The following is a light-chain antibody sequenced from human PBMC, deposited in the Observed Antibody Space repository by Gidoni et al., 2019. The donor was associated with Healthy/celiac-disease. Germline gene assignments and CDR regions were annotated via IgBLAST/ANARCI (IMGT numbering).Light chain of an antibody. CDR3: SSYTSSSTRVV. CDR2: EVS. V-gene: IGLV2-14*01. Sequence: QSALTQPASVSGSPGQSITISCTGTSRDVGGYNYVSWYQQPPGKAPKLMIYEVSNRPSGVSNRFSGSKSGNTASLTISGLQAEDEADYYCSSYTSSSTRVVFGGGTKLTV. CDR1: SRDVGGYNY. J-gene: IGLJ2*01.